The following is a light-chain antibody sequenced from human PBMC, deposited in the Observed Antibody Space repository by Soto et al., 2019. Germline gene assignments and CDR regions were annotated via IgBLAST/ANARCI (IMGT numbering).Light chain of an antibody. CDR1: SSNLGAGYD. CDR2: GNS. V-gene: IGLV1-40*01. CDR3: QSYDSSLSGSRV. Sequence: QAVVTQAPSVSGAPGQRVTISCTGSSSNLGAGYDVHWYQQLPGTAPKLLIYGNSNRHSGVPDRFSGSKSGTSASLAITGLQAEDEADYYCQSYDSSLSGSRVFGTGTKLTVL. J-gene: IGLJ1*01.